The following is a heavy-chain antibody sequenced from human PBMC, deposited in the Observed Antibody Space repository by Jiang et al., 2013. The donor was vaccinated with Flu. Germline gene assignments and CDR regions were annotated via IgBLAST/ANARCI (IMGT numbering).Heavy chain of an antibody. CDR2: IYYSGST. CDR1: GGSISSYY. Sequence: GSGLVKPSETLSLTCTVSGGSISSYYWSWIRQPPGKGLEWIGYIYYSGSTNYNPSLKSRVTISVDTSKNQFSLKLSSVTAADTAVYYCATYSGYCSGGSCPDYWGQGTLVTVSS. J-gene: IGHJ4*02. D-gene: IGHD2-15*01. V-gene: IGHV4-59*01. CDR3: ATYSGYCSGGSCPDY.